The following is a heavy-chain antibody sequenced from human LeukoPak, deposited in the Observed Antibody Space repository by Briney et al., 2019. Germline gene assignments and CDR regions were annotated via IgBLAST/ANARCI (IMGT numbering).Heavy chain of an antibody. D-gene: IGHD6-13*01. CDR1: GFSISNYG. V-gene: IGHV3-48*02. Sequence: GGSLRLSCAGSGFSISNYGMNWVRQAPGKGLEWLSYIRSDSSTKYYADSVEGRFTISRDNAQNSLYLQMNSLRDEDSGVYYCARPPSMTMLVVDYWGQGVLVTVSS. J-gene: IGHJ4*02. CDR2: IRSDSSTK. CDR3: ARPPSMTMLVVDY.